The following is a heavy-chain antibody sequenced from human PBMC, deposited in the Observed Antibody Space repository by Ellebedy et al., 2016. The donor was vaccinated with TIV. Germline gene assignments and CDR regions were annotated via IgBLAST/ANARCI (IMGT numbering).Heavy chain of an antibody. CDR2: IRSKTDGGTT. V-gene: IGHV3-15*01. D-gene: IGHD3-3*01. CDR3: TTPPLEWLLWDV. J-gene: IGHJ6*04. CDR1: EFIFSITW. Sequence: GGSLRLXCAGSEFIFSITWMSWVRQAPGKGLEWVGRIRSKTDGGTTEYAAPVKGRFTISRDDSKNTLYLQMNSLKTEDTAVYYCTTPPLEWLLWDVWGKGTTVTVSS.